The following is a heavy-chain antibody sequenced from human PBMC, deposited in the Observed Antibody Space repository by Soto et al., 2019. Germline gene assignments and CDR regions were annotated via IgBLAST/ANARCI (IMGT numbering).Heavy chain of an antibody. CDR3: ARDLITIFGVVIIFSYYGMDV. CDR1: GGTFSSYA. CDR2: IIPIFGTA. V-gene: IGHV1-69*13. D-gene: IGHD3-3*01. Sequence: VASVKVSCKASGGTFSSYAISWVRQAPGQGLEWMGGIIPIFGTANYAQKFQGRVTITADESTSTAYMELSSLRSEDTAVYYCARDLITIFGVVIIFSYYGMDVWGQGTTVTVSS. J-gene: IGHJ6*02.